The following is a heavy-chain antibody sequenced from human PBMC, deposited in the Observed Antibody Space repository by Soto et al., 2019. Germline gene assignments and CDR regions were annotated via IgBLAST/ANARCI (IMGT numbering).Heavy chain of an antibody. CDR3: ARGAAAAGTDWFDA. V-gene: IGHV1-8*01. CDR1: GYTFSDFD. D-gene: IGHD6-13*01. Sequence: ASVKVSGKASGYTFSDFDINWLRQASGQGPEWMGWMNAKSGDTFFPQRFQGKFTMTWDTSLSTAYMEVGSLRAEDKAVYYCARGAAAAGTDWFDAWGQGTPVTVS. J-gene: IGHJ5*02. CDR2: MNAKSGDT.